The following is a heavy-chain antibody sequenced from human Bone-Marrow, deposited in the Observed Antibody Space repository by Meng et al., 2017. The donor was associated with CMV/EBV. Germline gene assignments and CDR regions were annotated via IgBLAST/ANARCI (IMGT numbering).Heavy chain of an antibody. CDR2: IIPIFGTA. CDR3: ARGSQLFGYCSSTSCYKINWFDP. V-gene: IGHV1-69*05. CDR1: GGTFSSYA. Sequence: SVKVSCKASGGTFSSYAISWVRQAPGQGLEWMGGIIPIFGTANYAQKFQGRVTITTDESTSTAYMELSSLRSEDTAVYYCARGSQLFGYCSSTSCYKINWFDPWGQGPRVTGSS. J-gene: IGHJ5*02. D-gene: IGHD2-2*02.